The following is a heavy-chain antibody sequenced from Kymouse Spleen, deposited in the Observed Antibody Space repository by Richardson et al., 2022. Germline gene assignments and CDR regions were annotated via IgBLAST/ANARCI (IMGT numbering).Heavy chain of an antibody. CDR3: ARRGYSYGQSHNWFDP. J-gene: IGHJ5*02. CDR2: IYPGDSDT. D-gene: IGHD5-18,IGHD5-18*01. Sequence: EVQLVQSGAEVKKPGESLKISCKGSGYSFTSYWIGWVRQMPGKGLEWMGIIYPGDSDTRYSPSFQGQVTISADKSISTAYLQWSSLKASDTAMYYCARRGYSYGQSHNWFDPWGQGTLVTVSS. V-gene: IGHV5-51*01. CDR1: GYSFTSYW.